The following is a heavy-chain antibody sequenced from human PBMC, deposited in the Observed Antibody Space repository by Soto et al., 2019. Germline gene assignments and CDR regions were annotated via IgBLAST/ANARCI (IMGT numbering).Heavy chain of an antibody. J-gene: IGHJ6*02. CDR2: ISYDGSNK. Sequence: GGSLRLSCAASGFTFSSYGMHWVRQAPGKGLEWVAVISYDGSNKYYADSVKGRFTISRDNSKNTLYLQMNSLRAEDTAVYYCAKDASIVGATTWFFGSGSYYGMDVWGQGTTVTVSS. D-gene: IGHD1-26*01. V-gene: IGHV3-30*18. CDR3: AKDASIVGATTWFFGSGSYYGMDV. CDR1: GFTFSSYG.